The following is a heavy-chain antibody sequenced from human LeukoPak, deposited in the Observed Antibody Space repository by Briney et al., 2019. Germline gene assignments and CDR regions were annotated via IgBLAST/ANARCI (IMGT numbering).Heavy chain of an antibody. Sequence: GGSLRLSCAASGFTFSHYWMAWVRQAPGKGLEWVAIIRPDANDGSYVDSVKGRFTISRDNAKNSLYLQLNSLGAEDTAVYFCARADWGSIDYWGQGALVTVSS. D-gene: IGHD7-27*01. CDR3: ARADWGSIDY. V-gene: IGHV3-7*01. J-gene: IGHJ4*02. CDR2: IRPDANDG. CDR1: GFTFSHYW.